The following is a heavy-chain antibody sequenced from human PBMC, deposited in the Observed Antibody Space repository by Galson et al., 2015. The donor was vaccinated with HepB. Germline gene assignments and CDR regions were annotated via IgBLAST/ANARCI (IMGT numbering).Heavy chain of an antibody. CDR1: GFTFSSYA. J-gene: IGHJ5*02. Sequence: SLRLSCAASGFTFSSYAMHWVRQAPGKGLEWVAVISYDGSNKYYADSVKGRFTISRDNSKNTLYLQMNSLRAEDTAVYYCARERKQLVGEWFDPWGQGTLVTVSS. V-gene: IGHV3-30-3*01. CDR3: ARERKQLVGEWFDP. D-gene: IGHD6-13*01. CDR2: ISYDGSNK.